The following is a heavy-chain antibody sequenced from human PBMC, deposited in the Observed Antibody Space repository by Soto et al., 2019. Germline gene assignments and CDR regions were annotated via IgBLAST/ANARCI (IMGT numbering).Heavy chain of an antibody. D-gene: IGHD1-26*01. CDR2: IYYSGST. CDR1: GGSISSGGYY. V-gene: IGHV4-31*03. CDR3: ARYSGSYFYY. J-gene: IGHJ4*02. Sequence: SETLSLTCTVSGGSISSGGYYWTWIRQHPGKGLEWIGYIYYSGSTSYHPSLKSRVTISVDTSKNQFSLKLRSVTAADTAVYYCARYSGSYFYYWGQETLVTVSS.